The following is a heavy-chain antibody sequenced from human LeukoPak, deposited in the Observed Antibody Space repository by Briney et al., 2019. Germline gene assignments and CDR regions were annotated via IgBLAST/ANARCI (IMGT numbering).Heavy chain of an antibody. CDR1: GYTFTSYD. Sequence: GASVKVSCKASGYTFTSYDINWVRQATGQGLEWMGWMNPNSGNTGYAQKFQGRVTMTRNTSITTAYMELSSLRSEDTAVYYCARGRGTDDYVWGSLRLQYYYYGMDVWGQGTTVTVSS. CDR2: MNPNSGNT. CDR3: ARGRGTDDYVWGSLRLQYYYYGMDV. D-gene: IGHD3-16*01. J-gene: IGHJ6*02. V-gene: IGHV1-8*01.